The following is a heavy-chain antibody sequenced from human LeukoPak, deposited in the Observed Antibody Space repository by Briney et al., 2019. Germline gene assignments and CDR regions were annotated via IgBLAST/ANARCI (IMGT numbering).Heavy chain of an antibody. D-gene: IGHD3-9*01. CDR1: GFTFSNYG. V-gene: IGHV3-23*01. CDR3: EKVAKIYDLWAGPFHI. J-gene: IGHJ3*02. CDR2: ISGKGVDT. Sequence: GGSLRLSCVASGFTFSNYGMTWVRQPPGKGLEWVSIISGKGVDTHYADSVKGRFTISRDNSKTTLYLQMNSLRAEDTAVYYCEKVAKIYDLWAGPFHIWGQGTMVTVSS.